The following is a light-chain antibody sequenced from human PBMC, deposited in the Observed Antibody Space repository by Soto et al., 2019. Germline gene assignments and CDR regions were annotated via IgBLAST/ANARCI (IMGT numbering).Light chain of an antibody. CDR3: CSYAGSSTPYV. J-gene: IGLJ1*01. CDR1: SSDVGGYNY. CDR2: EVS. V-gene: IGLV2-14*01. Sequence: QSALTQPASVSGSPGQSITISCTGTSSDVGGYNYVSWYQHHPGKAPKLMIYEVSNRPSGISNRFSGSKSGNTASLTISGLQVEDEADYYCCSYAGSSTPYVFGTGTKLTVL.